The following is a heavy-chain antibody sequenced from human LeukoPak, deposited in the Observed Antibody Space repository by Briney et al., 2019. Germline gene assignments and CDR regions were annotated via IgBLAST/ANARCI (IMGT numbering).Heavy chain of an antibody. CDR2: ISFNTGSV. Sequence: GGSLRLSCAASGFKFEDYAMHWVRQAPGKGLEWVSSISFNTGSVGYADSVKGRFTISRDNAKNSLYLQLNSLRPEDTALYYCTKDRTYRSSPPYIDLWGQGTLVTVSS. V-gene: IGHV3-9*01. CDR1: GFKFEDYA. J-gene: IGHJ4*02. CDR3: TKDRTYRSSPPYIDL. D-gene: IGHD6-13*01.